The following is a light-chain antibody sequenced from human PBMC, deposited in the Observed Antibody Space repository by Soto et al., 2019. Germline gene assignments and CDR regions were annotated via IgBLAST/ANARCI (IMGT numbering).Light chain of an antibody. J-gene: IGKJ4*01. CDR3: QQYYTSPLT. Sequence: DIVMTQSPDSLAVSLGERATINCKSSQSVLHSSNNKNYLAWYQQKPGQPPKLLIYWASTRESGVPDRFSGSGSGTDFTLTISSLQAEDVAVYSCQQYYTSPLTFGGGTKVENK. CDR1: QSVLHSSNNKNY. CDR2: WAS. V-gene: IGKV4-1*01.